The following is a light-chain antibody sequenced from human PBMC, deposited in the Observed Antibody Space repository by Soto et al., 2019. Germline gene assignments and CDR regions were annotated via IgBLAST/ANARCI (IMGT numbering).Light chain of an antibody. J-gene: IGLJ3*02. CDR2: GVS. CDR1: ASDIGNYNY. Sequence: ALTQPASVSGSPGQSITISCTGTASDIGNYNYVSWYQLHPGKAPKLLIYGVSNRPSGVSNRFSGSKSGNAASLTISGLQAEDEADYYCSSYTAYTTLWVFGGGTQLTVL. V-gene: IGLV2-14*01. CDR3: SSYTAYTTLWV.